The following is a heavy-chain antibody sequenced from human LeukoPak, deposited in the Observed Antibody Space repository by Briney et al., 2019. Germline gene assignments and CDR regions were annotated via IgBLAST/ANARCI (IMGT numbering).Heavy chain of an antibody. Sequence: GGSLRLSCSASGFTFDIYWMTWVRQAPGKGLEWVANINNDGGGKFYVDSVKGRFTISRDNAHNSLYLHMDSLRADDTAVYYCARDPVPYVENNWFDPWGQGTMVTVSS. CDR3: ARDPVPYVENNWFDP. J-gene: IGHJ5*02. CDR1: GFTFDIYW. D-gene: IGHD2-2*01. CDR2: INNDGGGK. V-gene: IGHV3-7*01.